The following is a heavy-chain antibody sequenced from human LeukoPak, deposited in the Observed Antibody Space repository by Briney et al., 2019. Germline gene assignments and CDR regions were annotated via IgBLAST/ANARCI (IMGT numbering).Heavy chain of an antibody. CDR2: IIPIFGTA. CDR1: GGTFSSYA. CDR3: AGIDTMVRGVATQLRY. D-gene: IGHD3-10*01. Sequence: SVKVSCKASGGTFSSYAISWVRQAPGQGLEWMGGIIPIFGTANYAQKFQGRVTITTDESTSTAYIELSSLRSEDTAVYYCAGIDTMVRGVATQLRYWGQGTLVTVSS. V-gene: IGHV1-69*05. J-gene: IGHJ4*02.